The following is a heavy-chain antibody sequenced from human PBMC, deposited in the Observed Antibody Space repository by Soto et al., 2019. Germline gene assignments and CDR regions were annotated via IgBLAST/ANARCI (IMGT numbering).Heavy chain of an antibody. V-gene: IGHV1-8*01. Sequence: ASVKVSCKASGYTFTSYDMNWVRQATGQGLEWMGWMNPNSGNTGYAQKFQGRVTMTRNTSISTAYMELSSLRSEDTAVYYCARERRLPYYDFWSGYYPPRYFDYWGQGTLVTVSS. D-gene: IGHD3-3*01. CDR2: MNPNSGNT. J-gene: IGHJ4*02. CDR1: GYTFTSYD. CDR3: ARERRLPYYDFWSGYYPPRYFDY.